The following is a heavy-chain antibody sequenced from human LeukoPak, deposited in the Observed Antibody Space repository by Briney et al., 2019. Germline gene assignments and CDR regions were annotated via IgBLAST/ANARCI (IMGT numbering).Heavy chain of an antibody. D-gene: IGHD6-13*01. CDR1: GYTFTGYY. CDR3: ARGSDIAAAGYYYYYYMDV. V-gene: IGHV1-2*02. CDR2: INPNSGGT. J-gene: IGHJ6*03. Sequence: GASVKVSCKASGYTFTGYYMHWVRQAPGQGLEWMGWINPNSGGTNYAQKFQGRVTMTRDTSISTAYMELSRLRSDDTAVYYCARGSDIAAAGYYYYYYMDVWGKGTTVTVSS.